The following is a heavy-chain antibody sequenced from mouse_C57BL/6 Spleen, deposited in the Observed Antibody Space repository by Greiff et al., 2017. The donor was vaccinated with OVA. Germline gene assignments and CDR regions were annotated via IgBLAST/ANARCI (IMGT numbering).Heavy chain of an antibody. CDR1: GYSITSGYY. Sequence: VQLQQSGPGLVKPSQSLSLTCSVTGYSITSGYYWNWIRQFPGNKLEWMGYISYDGSNNYNPSLKNRISITRDTSKNQFFLKLNSVTTEDTATYYCARGDYGYYFDYWGQGTTLTVSS. J-gene: IGHJ2*01. D-gene: IGHD2-4*01. CDR3: ARGDYGYYFDY. CDR2: ISYDGSN. V-gene: IGHV3-6*01.